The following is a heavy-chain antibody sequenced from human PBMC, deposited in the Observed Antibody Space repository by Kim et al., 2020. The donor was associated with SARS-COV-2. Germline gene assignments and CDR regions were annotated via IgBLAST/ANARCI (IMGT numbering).Heavy chain of an antibody. CDR3: ARDDSSGYYYFDY. V-gene: IGHV3-7*01. Sequence: YVDSGKGRFTISRDNAKNSLYLQMNSLRAEDTAVYYCARDDSSGYYYFDYWGQGTLVTVSS. J-gene: IGHJ4*02. D-gene: IGHD3-22*01.